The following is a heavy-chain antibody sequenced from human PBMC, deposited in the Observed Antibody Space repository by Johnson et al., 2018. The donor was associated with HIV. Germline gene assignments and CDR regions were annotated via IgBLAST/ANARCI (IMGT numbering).Heavy chain of an antibody. CDR1: GFTVRSNY. Sequence: MLLVESGGGLVQPGGSLRLSCAASGFTVRSNYMSWVRQAPGKGLEWVSLIYSGGSTYYADSVKGRFTISRDNSKNTLYLQMNSLRAEDTAVYYYEGDAFDIWGQGTMVTVSS. CDR2: IYSGGST. V-gene: IGHV3-66*01. J-gene: IGHJ3*02. CDR3: EGDAFDI.